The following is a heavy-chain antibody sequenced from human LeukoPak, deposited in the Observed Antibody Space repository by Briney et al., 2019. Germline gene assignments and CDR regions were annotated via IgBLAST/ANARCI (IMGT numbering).Heavy chain of an antibody. Sequence: SQTLSLTCTVSGGSISSYYWSWMRQPPGKALEWIGYIYYSGSTNYNPSLKSRVTISVDTSKNQSSLKLSSVTAADTAVYYCARHSVSWFDPWGQGTLVTVSS. J-gene: IGHJ5*02. V-gene: IGHV4-59*08. CDR2: IYYSGST. CDR1: GGSISSYY. D-gene: IGHD1-26*01. CDR3: ARHSVSWFDP.